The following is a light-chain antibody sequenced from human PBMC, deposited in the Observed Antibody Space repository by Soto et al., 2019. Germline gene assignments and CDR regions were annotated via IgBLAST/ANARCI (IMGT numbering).Light chain of an antibody. CDR2: EVS. CDR3: TSYAGSNNVL. V-gene: IGLV2-8*01. J-gene: IGLJ2*01. Sequence: QSALTQTPSASGSPGQSVTISCTGTSSDVGGYDYVSWYQQHPGKAPKLMIYEVSKRRSGVPDRFSGSKSGNSASLTVSGLQAEDEGDYYCTSYAGSNNVLFGGGTKLTV. CDR1: SSDVGGYDY.